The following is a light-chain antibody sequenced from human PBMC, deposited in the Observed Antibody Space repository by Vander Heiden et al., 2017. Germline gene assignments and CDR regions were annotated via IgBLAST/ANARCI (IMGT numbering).Light chain of an antibody. CDR3: QQRSNWPPSLT. Sequence: EIVLTPSPATLSVSPGERATLPCRASQSVSSYLAWYQQKPGQAPRLLIYDASNRATGIPARFSGSGSGTDFTLTISSREPEDFAVYYCQQRSNWPPSLTFGGGTKVEIK. J-gene: IGKJ4*01. V-gene: IGKV3-11*01. CDR2: DAS. CDR1: QSVSSY.